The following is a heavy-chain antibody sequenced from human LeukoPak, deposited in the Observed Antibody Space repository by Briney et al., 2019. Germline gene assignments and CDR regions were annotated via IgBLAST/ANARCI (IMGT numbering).Heavy chain of an antibody. Sequence: GGSLRLSCAASGFTFSSYDMHWVRQATGKGLEWVSAIGTAGDTYYPGSVKGRFTISRENAKNSLYLQMNSLRAEDTAVYYCARDRGVTTAFYYWGQGTLVTVSS. CDR1: GFTFSSYD. J-gene: IGHJ4*02. CDR3: ARDRGVTTAFYY. CDR2: IGTAGDT. V-gene: IGHV3-13*01. D-gene: IGHD3-10*01.